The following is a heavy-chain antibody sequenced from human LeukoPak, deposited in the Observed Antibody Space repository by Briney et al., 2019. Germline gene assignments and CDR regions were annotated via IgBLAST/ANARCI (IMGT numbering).Heavy chain of an antibody. CDR3: ARGERFGELSNNYYFDY. D-gene: IGHD3-10*01. V-gene: IGHV4-4*07. Sequence: SETLSLTCTVSGGSISSYYWSWIRQPAGKGLEWIGRIYTSGSTNYNPSLKSRVTISVDTSKNQFSLKLSSVTAADTAVYYCARGERFGELSNNYYFDYWGQGTLVTVSS. CDR2: IYTSGST. CDR1: GGSISSYY. J-gene: IGHJ4*02.